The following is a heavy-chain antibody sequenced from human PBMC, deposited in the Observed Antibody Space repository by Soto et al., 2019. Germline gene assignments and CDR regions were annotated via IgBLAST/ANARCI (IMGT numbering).Heavy chain of an antibody. V-gene: IGHV3-23*01. J-gene: IGHJ6*02. CDR2: ISGSGGST. CDR3: ANPGYSSGWRYYGMDV. CDR1: GFTFSSYA. Sequence: PGGSLRLSCAASGFTFSSYAMSWVRQAPGKGLEGDSAISGSGGSTYYADSVKGRFTISRDNSKNTLYLQMNSLRAEDTAVYYCANPGYSSGWRYYGMDVWGQGTTVTVSS. D-gene: IGHD6-19*01.